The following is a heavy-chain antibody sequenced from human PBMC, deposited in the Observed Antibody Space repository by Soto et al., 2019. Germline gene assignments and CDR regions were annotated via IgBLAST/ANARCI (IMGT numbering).Heavy chain of an antibody. J-gene: IGHJ4*02. CDR1: GFTFSSSA. V-gene: IGHV3-23*01. Sequence: EVQLLESGGGLVQPGGSLRLSCAASGFTFSSSAMSWVRQAPGKGLEWVSGISGSDGSTYYADSVKGRFTISRDNSKDTLHLQMNSLRAEDTAVYYCAKHRAPVRGVITAKAYWGQGTRVTVSS. D-gene: IGHD3-10*01. CDR2: ISGSDGST. CDR3: AKHRAPVRGVITAKAY.